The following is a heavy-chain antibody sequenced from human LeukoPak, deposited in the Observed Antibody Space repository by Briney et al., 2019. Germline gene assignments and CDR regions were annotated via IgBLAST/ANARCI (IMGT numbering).Heavy chain of an antibody. J-gene: IGHJ5*02. V-gene: IGHV1-8*01. CDR2: MNPNSGNT. D-gene: IGHD3-22*01. Sequence: ASVKVSCKASGYTFTSYDINWVRQATGQGLEWMGWMNPNSGNTGYAQKFQGRVTMTRNTSISTAYMELSSLRSEDTAVYYCARGCEWVDDSSGYLLRRPYNWFDPWGQGTLVTVSS. CDR3: ARGCEWVDDSSGYLLRRPYNWFDP. CDR1: GYTFTSYD.